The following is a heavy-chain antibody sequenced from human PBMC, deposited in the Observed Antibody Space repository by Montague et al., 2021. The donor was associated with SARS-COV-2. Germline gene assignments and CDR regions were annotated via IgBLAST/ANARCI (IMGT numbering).Heavy chain of an antibody. V-gene: IGHV4-34*01. D-gene: IGHD2-2*02. CDR1: GGSFSGYY. CDR2: INHSGSA. CDR3: ARLGEGVVPAPILGVGPYYSYCYMDV. J-gene: IGHJ6*03. Sequence: SETLPLTCAVYGGSFSGYYWNWIRQPPGKGLEWIGEINHSGSAKYNPSLKRRVTISVDTSKNQFSLKLNSVTAADTAVYYCARLGEGVVPAPILGVGPYYSYCYMDVWGKGATVTVSS.